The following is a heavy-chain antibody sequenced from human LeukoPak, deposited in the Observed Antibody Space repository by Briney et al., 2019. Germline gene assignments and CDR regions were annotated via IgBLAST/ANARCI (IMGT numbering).Heavy chain of an antibody. CDR2: IRYDGSNK. CDR3: ARGGYYDNSGSADY. CDR1: GFTFSSYG. V-gene: IGHV3-30*02. Sequence: GGSLRLSCAASGFTFSSYGMHWVRQAPGKGLEWVAFIRYDGSNKYYADSVKGRFTISRDNAKNSLYVQMNSLRAEDTALYYCARGGYYDNSGSADYWGQGTLVTVSS. D-gene: IGHD3-22*01. J-gene: IGHJ4*02.